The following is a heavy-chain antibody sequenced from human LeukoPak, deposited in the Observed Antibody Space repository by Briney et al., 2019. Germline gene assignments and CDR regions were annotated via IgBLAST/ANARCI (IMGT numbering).Heavy chain of an antibody. CDR2: ISSSGSII. J-gene: IGHJ4*02. V-gene: IGHV3-11*01. D-gene: IGHD3-22*01. CDR1: GFTFSDYY. Sequence: GGSPRLSCAASGFTFSDYYMSWIRQAPGKGLEWVSYISSSGSIIYYADSVKGRFTISRDNAKNSLYLQMNSLRAGDTAVYYCARIRSGYCFDYWGQGTLDTVSS. CDR3: ARIRSGYCFDY.